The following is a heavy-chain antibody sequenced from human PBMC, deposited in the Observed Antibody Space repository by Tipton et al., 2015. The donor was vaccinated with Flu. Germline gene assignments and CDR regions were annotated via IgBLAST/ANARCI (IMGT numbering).Heavy chain of an antibody. J-gene: IGHJ5*01. D-gene: IGHD3-16*01. V-gene: IGHV4-39*07. CDR3: AKVLFGWVES. CDR1: GGSISSSSHY. CDR2: IYYTGYP. Sequence: LRLSCTVSGGSISSSSHYWGWIRQAPGRGLEWVGSIYYTGYPYYNSSLKSRLAMSIDTSKKQFSLRLGSVTAADTAVYYCAKVLFGWVESWAQGTLVTVSS.